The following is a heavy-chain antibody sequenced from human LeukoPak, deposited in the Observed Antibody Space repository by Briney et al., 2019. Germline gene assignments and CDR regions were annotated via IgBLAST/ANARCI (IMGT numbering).Heavy chain of an antibody. Sequence: PGGSLRLSCAASGFTFSSFGMHWVRQAPGKGLEWVAVIWYDGSNKHCADSVKGRFTISRDDSKNTLYLQMNSLRAEDTAVYYCARDGYNYAFDIWGQGTMVTVS. CDR3: ARDGYNYAFDI. D-gene: IGHD5-24*01. V-gene: IGHV3-33*01. CDR1: GFTFSSFG. J-gene: IGHJ3*02. CDR2: IWYDGSNK.